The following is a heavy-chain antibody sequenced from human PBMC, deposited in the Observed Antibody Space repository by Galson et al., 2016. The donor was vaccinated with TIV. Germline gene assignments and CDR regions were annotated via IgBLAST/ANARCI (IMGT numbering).Heavy chain of an antibody. CDR2: INPTGGST. J-gene: IGHJ4*02. CDR3: ARVLEVAGTDY. V-gene: IGHV1-46*01. CDR1: GYTFTRYY. Sequence: SVKVPCKASGYTFTRYYTHWVRQAPGQGLEWMGIINPTGGSTTYAQKFQGSVTMTRDTSTSTVYMELSSLRSEDTAVYYCARVLEVAGTDYWGQGTLVTVSS. D-gene: IGHD6-19*01.